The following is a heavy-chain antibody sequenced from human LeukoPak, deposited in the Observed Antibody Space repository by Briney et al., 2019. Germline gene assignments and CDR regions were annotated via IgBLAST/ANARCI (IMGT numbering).Heavy chain of an antibody. CDR1: GLDFDDYG. D-gene: IGHD6-13*01. CDR3: ARDLSSSWYSLAY. J-gene: IGHJ4*02. CDR2: INWDGEAT. Sequence: PGGSLRLSCAVSGLDFDDYGMSWVRQAPGKGLEWVSGINWDGEATEYGDSVKGRFTISRDNAENALYLQMNSLRAEDTALYYCARDLSSSWYSLAYWGRGTLVIVSS. V-gene: IGHV3-20*04.